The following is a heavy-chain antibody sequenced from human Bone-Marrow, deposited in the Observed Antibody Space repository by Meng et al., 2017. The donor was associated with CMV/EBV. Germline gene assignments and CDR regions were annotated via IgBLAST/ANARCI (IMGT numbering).Heavy chain of an antibody. V-gene: IGHV3-48*04. CDR3: ARETTTVTSYYGMDV. CDR2: ISSSGSTI. CDR1: GFTFSSYS. Sequence: ETLSLTCAASGFTFSSYSMNWVRQAPGKGLEWVSYISSSGSTIYYADSVKGRFTISRDNAKNSLYLQMNSLRAEDTAVYYCARETTTVTSYYGMDVWGQGTTVTVSS. J-gene: IGHJ6*02. D-gene: IGHD4-11*01.